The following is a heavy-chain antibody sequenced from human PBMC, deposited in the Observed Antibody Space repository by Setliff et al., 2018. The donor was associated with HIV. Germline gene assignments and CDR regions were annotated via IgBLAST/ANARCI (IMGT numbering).Heavy chain of an antibody. CDR2: TFDNGNT. D-gene: IGHD3-10*01. J-gene: IGHJ3*02. CDR3: ARAPTHYFGNNKSSWPDAFDI. V-gene: IGHV4-59*01. CDR1: GGSISFYY. Sequence: SETLSLTCSISGGSISFYYWNWLRQTPGKGLEWIAYTFDNGNTHYNPSLESRVTLSLDTSRNLFSLRLASVTAADTAVYYCARAPTHYFGNNKSSWPDAFDIWGLGTMVTVSS.